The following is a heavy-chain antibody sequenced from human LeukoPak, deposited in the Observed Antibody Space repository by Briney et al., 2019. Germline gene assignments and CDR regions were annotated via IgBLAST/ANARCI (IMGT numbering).Heavy chain of an antibody. D-gene: IGHD2-15*01. CDR1: GFTDSSYS. Sequence: PGGSLRLSCAASGFTDSSYSMNWVRQAPGKGLEWLSSIGSTGAYIFYADSVKGRFTISRDNAKNSLYLQMNSLRAEDTAVYYCARDRWELLRSVDYWGQGTLVTVSS. CDR3: ARDRWELLRSVDY. V-gene: IGHV3-21*01. CDR2: IGSTGAYI. J-gene: IGHJ4*02.